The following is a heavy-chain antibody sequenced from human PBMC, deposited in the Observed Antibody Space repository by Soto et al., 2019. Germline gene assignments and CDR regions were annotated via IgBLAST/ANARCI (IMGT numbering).Heavy chain of an antibody. CDR3: AHSKVVETADAFDI. V-gene: IGHV5-51*01. CDR2: IYPGDSDT. Sequence: PGESLKISCKGSGYSFTSYWIGWVRQMPGKGLKWMGIIYPGDSDTIYSPSFQGQVTISADKSISTAYLQWSSLKASDTAMYYCAHSKVVETADAFDIWGQGTMVTVSS. D-gene: IGHD3-22*01. CDR1: GYSFTSYW. J-gene: IGHJ3*02.